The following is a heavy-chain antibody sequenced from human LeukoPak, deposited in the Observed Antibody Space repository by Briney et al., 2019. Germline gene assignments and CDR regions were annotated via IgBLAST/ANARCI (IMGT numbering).Heavy chain of an antibody. Sequence: ASVKVSCKASGYTFTSYYMHWVRQAPGQGLEWMGIINPSSGSTSYAQQFQGRVTMTRDTSTSTVHMELSSLRSDDTAVYYCARLLPTEYYFDYRGQGTLVTVSS. CDR2: INPSSGST. D-gene: IGHD2/OR15-2a*01. CDR3: ARLLPTEYYFDY. CDR1: GYTFTSYY. J-gene: IGHJ4*02. V-gene: IGHV1-46*01.